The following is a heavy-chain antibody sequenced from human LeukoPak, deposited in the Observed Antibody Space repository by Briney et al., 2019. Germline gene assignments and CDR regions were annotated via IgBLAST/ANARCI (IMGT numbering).Heavy chain of an antibody. Sequence: GGSLRLSCAASGFTFSSYGMHWVRQAPGKGLEWVAFIRYDGSNKYYADSVKGRFTISRDNSKDTLYLQMNSLRAEDTAVYYCAKDSPVYQLLFDFDYWGQGTLVTVSS. CDR1: GFTFSSYG. J-gene: IGHJ4*02. CDR2: IRYDGSNK. CDR3: AKDSPVYQLLFDFDY. D-gene: IGHD2-2*01. V-gene: IGHV3-30*02.